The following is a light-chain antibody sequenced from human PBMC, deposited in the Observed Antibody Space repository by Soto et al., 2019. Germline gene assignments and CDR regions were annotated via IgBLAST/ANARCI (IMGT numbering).Light chain of an antibody. V-gene: IGLV2-11*01. CDR1: SSDVGGYNF. CDR3: CSYVGSYTSYV. Sequence: ALTQPRSVSGSPGQSVTISCTGTSSDVGGYNFVSWYQQHPGKAPKFMIYDVTKRPSGVPDRFSGSKSGNTASLTISGLQAEDEADYYCCSYVGSYTSYVFGTGTKVTVL. CDR2: DVT. J-gene: IGLJ1*01.